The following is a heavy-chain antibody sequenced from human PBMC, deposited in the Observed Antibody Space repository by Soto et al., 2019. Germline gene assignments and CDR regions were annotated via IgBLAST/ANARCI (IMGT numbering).Heavy chain of an antibody. V-gene: IGHV1-69*01. CDR3: ARDGICSSTSCLYNWFDP. D-gene: IGHD2-2*01. Sequence: QVQLVQSGAEVKKPGSSVKVSCKASGDTFSSYAISWVRQAPGQGLEWMGGIIPIFGTANYAQKFQGRVTITADESTSTAYMELSSLRSEDTAVYYCARDGICSSTSCLYNWFDPWGQGTLVTVSS. CDR1: GDTFSSYA. J-gene: IGHJ5*02. CDR2: IIPIFGTA.